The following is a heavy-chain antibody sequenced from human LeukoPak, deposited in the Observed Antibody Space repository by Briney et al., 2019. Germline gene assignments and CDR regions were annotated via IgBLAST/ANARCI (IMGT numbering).Heavy chain of an antibody. CDR2: ISWNSGSK. J-gene: IGHJ6*02. Sequence: GGSLRLSCAASGFTFDEYAMHWVRQAPGKGLEWVSGISWNSGSKGYAGSVKGRFTISRDNAKNSLYLQMNTLRVEDTAVYYCTRDLMDYDVSTGLHHYYMDVWGQGTTVTVSS. D-gene: IGHD3-9*01. CDR1: GFTFDEYA. CDR3: TRDLMDYDVSTGLHHYYMDV. V-gene: IGHV3-9*01.